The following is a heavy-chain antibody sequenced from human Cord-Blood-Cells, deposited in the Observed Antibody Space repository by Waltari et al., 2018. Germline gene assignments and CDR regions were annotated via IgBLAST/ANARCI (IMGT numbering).Heavy chain of an antibody. D-gene: IGHD1-26*01. CDR3: ALVSEQLRGDAFDI. CDR2: IYWDDEK. Sequence: QITLKESGPTLVKPTQTLPLTCTFSGFSLSTSGVGVGLLRQPPGKALEWLALIYWDDEKRYSPSLKSRLTITKDTSKNQVVLTMTNMDPVDTATYYCALVSEQLRGDAFDIWGQGTMVTVSS. CDR1: GFSLSTSGVG. V-gene: IGHV2-5*02. J-gene: IGHJ3*02.